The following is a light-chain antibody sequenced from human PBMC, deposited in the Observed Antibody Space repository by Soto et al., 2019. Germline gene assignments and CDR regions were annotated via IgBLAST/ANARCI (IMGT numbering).Light chain of an antibody. CDR3: SSYAGNNIRV. Sequence: QSVLTQPPSASRSPGQSVLISCTGSNSDIGSYHYVSWYQQHPGKPPKLILYDVTVRPSGVPDRFSGSKSGNTASLTVSGLQADDEADYYCSSYAGNNIRVFGTGTKVTVL. CDR2: DVT. J-gene: IGLJ1*01. V-gene: IGLV2-8*02. CDR1: NSDIGSYHY.